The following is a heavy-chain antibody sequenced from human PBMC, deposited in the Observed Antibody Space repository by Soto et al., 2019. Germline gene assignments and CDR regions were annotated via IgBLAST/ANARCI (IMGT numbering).Heavy chain of an antibody. CDR2: IYYSGST. D-gene: IGHD6-13*01. CDR3: ARPGIAAAGYYYCYGMDV. CDR1: GGSISSSSYY. Sequence: PSETLSLTCTVSGGSISSSSYYWGWIRQPPGKGLEWIGSIYYSGSTYYNPSLKSRVTISVDTSKNQFSLKLSSVTAADTAVYYCARPGIAAAGYYYCYGMDVWGQGTTVTVSS. J-gene: IGHJ6*02. V-gene: IGHV4-39*01.